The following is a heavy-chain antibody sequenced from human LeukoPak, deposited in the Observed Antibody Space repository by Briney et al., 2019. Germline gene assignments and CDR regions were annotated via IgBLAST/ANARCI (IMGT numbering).Heavy chain of an antibody. Sequence: GASVKVSCKASGYTFTSYDINWVRQAPGQGLEWMGGIIPIFGTANYAQKFQGRVTITADESTSTAYMELSSLRSEDTAVYYCARSGFGSGISFDLWGQGTLVTVSS. J-gene: IGHJ5*02. CDR2: IIPIFGTA. CDR1: GYTFTSYD. CDR3: ARSGFGSGISFDL. D-gene: IGHD3-10*01. V-gene: IGHV1-69*13.